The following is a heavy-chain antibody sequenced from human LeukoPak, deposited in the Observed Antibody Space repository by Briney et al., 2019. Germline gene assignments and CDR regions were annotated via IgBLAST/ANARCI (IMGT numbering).Heavy chain of an antibody. D-gene: IGHD3-3*01. CDR2: ISGSGGST. CDR3: AKVGLHDFWSGFNWFDP. V-gene: IGHV3-23*01. CDR1: GFTFSSYA. Sequence: GGSLRLSCAASGFTFSSYAMSWVRQAPGKGLEWVSAISGSGGSTYYADSVKGRFTISRHNSKNTLYLQMSSLRAEDTAVYYCAKVGLHDFWSGFNWFDPWGQGTLVTVSS. J-gene: IGHJ5*02.